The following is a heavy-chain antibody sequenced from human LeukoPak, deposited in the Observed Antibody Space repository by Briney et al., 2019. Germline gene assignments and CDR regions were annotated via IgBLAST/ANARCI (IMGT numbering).Heavy chain of an antibody. J-gene: IGHJ4*02. CDR1: GYTFTSYG. Sequence: ASVKVSCKASGYTFTSYGISWVRQAPGQGLEWMGWISAYNGNTNYAQKLQGRVTMTTDTSTSIAYMELRSLRSDGTAVYYCARADCSSTSCYGDYFDYWGQGTLVTVSS. CDR3: ARADCSSTSCYGDYFDY. V-gene: IGHV1-18*01. CDR2: ISAYNGNT. D-gene: IGHD2-2*01.